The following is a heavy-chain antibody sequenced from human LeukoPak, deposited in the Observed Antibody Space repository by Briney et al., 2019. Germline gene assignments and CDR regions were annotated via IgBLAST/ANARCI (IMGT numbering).Heavy chain of an antibody. CDR3: VRLNWRRKASDV. CDR2: TYYNSKWYT. CDR1: GDSVSTASNA. J-gene: IGHJ3*01. D-gene: IGHD1-20*01. V-gene: IGHV6-1*01. Sequence: SQTLSLTCAISGDSVSTASNAWYWIRQSPSRGLEWLGRTYYNSKWYTDYAVSVSGRTTINPDTSRNQLSLQLSFVTPEDTAVYYRVRLNWRRKASDVWGQGTMVTVSS.